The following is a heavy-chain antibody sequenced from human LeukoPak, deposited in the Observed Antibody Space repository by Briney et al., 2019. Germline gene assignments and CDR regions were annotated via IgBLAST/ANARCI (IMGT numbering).Heavy chain of an antibody. CDR2: ISTSSTI. V-gene: IGHV3-48*02. CDR1: GFTFSSYD. CDR3: ARAFDD. Sequence: GGSLRLSCAASGFTFSSYDMNWVRQAPGKGLEWVSHISTSSTIYFADSVKGRFTISRDNARNSLCLQMNSLSDEDTAIYYCARAFDDWGQGTLVTVSS. J-gene: IGHJ4*02.